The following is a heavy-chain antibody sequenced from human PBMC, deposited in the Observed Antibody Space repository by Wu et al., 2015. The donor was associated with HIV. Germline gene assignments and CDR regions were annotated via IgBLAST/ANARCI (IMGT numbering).Heavy chain of an antibody. Sequence: QVQLVQSGTVVQKPGTSVRVSCRVSGYRFTSFNINWIRQLYGRGLEWMGWMDPKSGSAAFGRNFQGRVSMTRNNSISTAYMELSRVTSDDTAIYYCVRGKSCCHGRRYCDGADCFNWDFEHWGQGTLIIVS. CDR2: MDPKSGSA. CDR3: VRGKSCCHGRRYCDGADCFNWDFEH. D-gene: IGHD2-15*01. J-gene: IGHJ4*02. V-gene: IGHV1-8*02. CDR1: GYRFTSFN.